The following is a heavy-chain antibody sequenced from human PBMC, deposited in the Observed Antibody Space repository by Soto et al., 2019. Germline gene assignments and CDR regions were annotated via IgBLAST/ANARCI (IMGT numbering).Heavy chain of an antibody. CDR3: ARVPDR. V-gene: IGHV4-30-2*01. CDR1: GVSISSGGYS. Sequence: SETLSLTWAVSGVSISSGGYSWGWIRQPPGKGLEWIGYIYHSGSTYYNPSLKSRVTISVDRSKKQFSLKLSSVTAADTAVYYCARVPDRWGQGTLVTVSS. D-gene: IGHD2-2*01. J-gene: IGHJ5*02. CDR2: IYHSGST.